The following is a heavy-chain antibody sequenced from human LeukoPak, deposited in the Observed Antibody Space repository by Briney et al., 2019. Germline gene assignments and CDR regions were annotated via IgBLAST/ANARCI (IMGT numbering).Heavy chain of an antibody. Sequence: GASVTVSFKASGYTFTVYYMHWVRQAPGQGLEWMGWINPNSGGTNYAQKFQGRVTMTRDTSISTAYMELSRLRSDDTAVYYCARDRGLLYCYYMDVWGKGTTVTVSS. D-gene: IGHD3-10*01. CDR2: INPNSGGT. V-gene: IGHV1-2*02. CDR3: ARDRGLLYCYYMDV. J-gene: IGHJ6*03. CDR1: GYTFTVYY.